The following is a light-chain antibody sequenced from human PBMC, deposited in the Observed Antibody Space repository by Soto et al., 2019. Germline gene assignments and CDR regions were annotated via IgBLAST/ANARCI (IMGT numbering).Light chain of an antibody. V-gene: IGKV1-5*03. CDR3: QHYNSYSEA. Sequence: DIQLTQAPSFLSASAGDRVTITCRASQGISNYLAWYQQKPGKAPKLLIYKASTLKSGVPSRFSGSGSGTEFTLTISSLQPDDFATYYCQHYNSYSEAFGQGTKVDIK. CDR1: QGISNY. CDR2: KAS. J-gene: IGKJ1*01.